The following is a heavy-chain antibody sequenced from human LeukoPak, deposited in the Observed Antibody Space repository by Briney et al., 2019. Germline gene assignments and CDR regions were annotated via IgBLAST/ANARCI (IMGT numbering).Heavy chain of an antibody. CDR1: GYTFTGYY. D-gene: IGHD2-2*01. Sequence: GASVKVSCKASGYTFTGYYMHWVRQAPGQGLEWMGWINPNSGGTNYAQKFQGRVTMTRDTSISTAYMELSRLRSDDTAVYYCAREPVPYQLLGWFDPWGQGTLVTVSS. J-gene: IGHJ5*02. CDR3: AREPVPYQLLGWFDP. CDR2: INPNSGGT. V-gene: IGHV1-2*02.